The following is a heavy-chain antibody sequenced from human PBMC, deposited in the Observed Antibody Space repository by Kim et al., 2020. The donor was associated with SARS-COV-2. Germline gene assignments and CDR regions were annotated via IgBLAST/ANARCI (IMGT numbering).Heavy chain of an antibody. CDR2: FDPEEVET. J-gene: IGHJ5*02. D-gene: IGHD6-19*01. V-gene: IGHV1-24*01. CDR3: AALSLFTSGLNWFDP. CDR1: GYTLSQLS. Sequence: ASVKVSCKLSGYTLSQLSMHWVRQAPGQGLEWMGGFDPEEVETVYAKKFQGRVTMTEDTSTDTAYMELRSLTSEDTAVYYCAALSLFTSGLNWFDPWGQGTLVTVSS.